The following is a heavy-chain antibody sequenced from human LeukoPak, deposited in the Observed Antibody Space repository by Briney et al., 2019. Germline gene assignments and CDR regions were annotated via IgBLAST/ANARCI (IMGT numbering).Heavy chain of an antibody. J-gene: IGHJ4*02. D-gene: IGHD3-3*01. CDR1: GGSISSYY. CDR2: IYSSGII. V-gene: IGHV4-4*07. CDR3: ARDTGKSGYPDY. Sequence: SETLSLTCTVSGGSISSYYWSWIRQPAGKAPEWIGRIYSSGIINYNPSLKSRVTMSLDNSKNQLSLKLSYVTAADTAVYYCARDTGKSGYPDYWGQGTLVTVSS.